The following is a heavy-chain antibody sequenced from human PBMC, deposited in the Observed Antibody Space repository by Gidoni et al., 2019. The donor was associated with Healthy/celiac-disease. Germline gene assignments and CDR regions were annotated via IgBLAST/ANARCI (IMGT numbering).Heavy chain of an antibody. V-gene: IGHV1-2*02. CDR3: ARDPRITMVRGVIGWFDP. D-gene: IGHD3-10*01. J-gene: IGHJ5*02. CDR2: INPNSGGT. CDR1: GYTFTGYY. Sequence: QVQLVQSGAEVKKPGASVKVSCKASGYTFTGYYMHWVRQAPGQGLEWMGWINPNSGGTNYAQKFQGRVTMTRDTSISTAYMELSRLRSDDTAVYYCARDPRITMVRGVIGWFDPWGQGTLVTVSS.